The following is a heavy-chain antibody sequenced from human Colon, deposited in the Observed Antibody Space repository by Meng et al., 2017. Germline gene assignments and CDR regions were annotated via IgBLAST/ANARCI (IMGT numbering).Heavy chain of an antibody. V-gene: IGHV4-61*01. CDR1: GGSVISNSYY. D-gene: IGHD5-12*01. CDR3: ARDSGYDKNWFNP. J-gene: IGHJ5*02. CDR2: IYYSGST. Sequence: VQLQYSGPALVRPSGTLSLTCTVSGGSVISNSYYWSWIRQPPGKGLEWIGFIYYSGSTNYNPSLKSRVTISVDTSKNQFSLKVSSVTAADTAVYYCARDSGYDKNWFNPWGQGTLVTVSS.